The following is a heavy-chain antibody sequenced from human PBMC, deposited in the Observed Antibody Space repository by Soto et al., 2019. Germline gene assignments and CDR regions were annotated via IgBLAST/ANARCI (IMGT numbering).Heavy chain of an antibody. CDR2: IIPVFGTA. Sequence: AAAVKVSYKASGDTFSTYSISWVPQAPGQGHEWMGGIIPVFGTANYAQKFQGRVTITADESTSTAYMELSSLRSEDTAVYYCARGAAAAPRGYYSMDIWGQGTMVTVSS. D-gene: IGHD6-13*01. J-gene: IGHJ6*02. CDR1: GDTFSTYS. V-gene: IGHV1-69*13. CDR3: ARGAAAAPRGYYSMDI.